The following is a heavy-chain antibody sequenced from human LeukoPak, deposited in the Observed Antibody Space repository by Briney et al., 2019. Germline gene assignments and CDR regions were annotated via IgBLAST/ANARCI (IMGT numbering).Heavy chain of an antibody. CDR3: TRDLKFAGRIVNWFDP. Sequence: GRSLRLSCTASGFTFGDYAMSWFRQAPGKGLEWVGFIRSKAYGGTTEYAASVKGRFTISRDDSKSIAYLQMNSLKTEDTAVYYCTRDLKFAGRIVNWFDPWGQGTLVTVSS. D-gene: IGHD2-21*01. CDR1: GFTFGDYA. J-gene: IGHJ5*02. V-gene: IGHV3-49*03. CDR2: IRSKAYGGTT.